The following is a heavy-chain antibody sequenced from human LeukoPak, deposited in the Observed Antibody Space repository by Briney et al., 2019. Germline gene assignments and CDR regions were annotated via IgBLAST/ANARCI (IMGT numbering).Heavy chain of an antibody. D-gene: IGHD3-22*01. Sequence: PGGSLRLSCAASGFTFTSYSMNWVRQPPGKGLEWIGEMYLSGTTHSNPSVKSRVTISIDKSKNQFFLNLSSVTAADTAVYYCAGLVGRYSSGLYYYYFDYWGQGTLVTVSS. CDR2: MYLSGTT. V-gene: IGHV4-4*02. CDR3: AGLVGRYSSGLYYYYFDY. CDR1: GFTFTSYSM. J-gene: IGHJ4*02.